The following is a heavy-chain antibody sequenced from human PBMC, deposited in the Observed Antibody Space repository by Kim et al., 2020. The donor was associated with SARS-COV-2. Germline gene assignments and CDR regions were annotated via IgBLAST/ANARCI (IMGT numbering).Heavy chain of an antibody. CDR2: IYYSGST. CDR3: ARSWGGFGEFKAFDI. V-gene: IGHV4-30-4*01. CDR1: GGSISSGDYY. Sequence: SETLSLTCTVSGGSISSGDYYWSWIRQPPGKGLEWIGYIYYSGSTYYNPSLKSRVTISVDTSKNQFSLKLSSVTAADTAVYYCARSWGGFGEFKAFDIWGQGTMVTVSS. J-gene: IGHJ3*02. D-gene: IGHD3-10*01.